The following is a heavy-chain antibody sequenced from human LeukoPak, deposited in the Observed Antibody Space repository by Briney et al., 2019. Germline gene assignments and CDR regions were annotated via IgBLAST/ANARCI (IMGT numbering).Heavy chain of an antibody. CDR3: ASRRQYLDY. Sequence: GSLRLSCAASGFTFSSYAMSWVRQAPGKGLEGVSAISGSGGRTYYADSVKGRFTISRDNSNSTLYLQMTSLRADDTAVYYCASRRQYLDYWGQGTLVTVSS. CDR2: ISGSGGRT. D-gene: IGHD4-11*01. J-gene: IGHJ4*02. CDR1: GFTFSSYA. V-gene: IGHV3-23*01.